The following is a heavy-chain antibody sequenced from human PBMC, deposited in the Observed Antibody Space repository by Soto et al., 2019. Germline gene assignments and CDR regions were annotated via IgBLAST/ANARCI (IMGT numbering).Heavy chain of an antibody. CDR3: ARDALRRDSWETYYYYGMDV. Sequence: SETLSLTCTVSGDSISSGDYYWSWIRQPPGKGLEWIGYIYYSGSTYYNPSLKSRVTISVDTSKNQFSLKLSSVTAADTAVYHCARDALRRDSWETYYYYGMDVWGQGTTVTVSS. J-gene: IGHJ6*02. CDR1: GDSISSGDYY. CDR2: IYYSGST. D-gene: IGHD6-13*01. V-gene: IGHV4-30-4*01.